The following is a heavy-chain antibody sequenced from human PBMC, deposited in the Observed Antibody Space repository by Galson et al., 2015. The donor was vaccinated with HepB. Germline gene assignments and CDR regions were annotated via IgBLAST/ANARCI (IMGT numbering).Heavy chain of an antibody. CDR2: INPSGGST. CDR3: ARDVVDCSSTSCPHWFDP. D-gene: IGHD2-2*01. CDR1: GYTFTSYY. J-gene: IGHJ5*02. V-gene: IGHV1-46*01. Sequence: SVKVSCKASGYTFTSYYMHWVRQAPGQGLEWMGIINPSGGSTSYAQKFQGRVTMTTDTSTSTAYMELRSLRSDDTAVYYCARDVVDCSSTSCPHWFDPWGQGTLVTVSS.